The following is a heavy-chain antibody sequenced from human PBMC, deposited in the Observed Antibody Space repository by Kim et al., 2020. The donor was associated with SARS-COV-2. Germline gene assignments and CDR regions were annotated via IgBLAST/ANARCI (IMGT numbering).Heavy chain of an antibody. V-gene: IGHV7-4-1*02. CDR1: GYSFTNHA. D-gene: IGHD2-8*01. CDR3: ARDHCTNTSCFDP. Sequence: ASVKVSCRGSGYSFTNHAINWVRQAPGQGLEWMGWIDTSTGTPTYAQGFTGRFVFSLDTSVTTVYLQITSLKTEDTALYFCARDHCTNTSCFDPWGQGTLITVSS. J-gene: IGHJ5*02. CDR2: IDTSTGTP.